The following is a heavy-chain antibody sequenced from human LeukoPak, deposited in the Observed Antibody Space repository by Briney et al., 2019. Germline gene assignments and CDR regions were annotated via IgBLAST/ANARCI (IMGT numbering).Heavy chain of an antibody. D-gene: IGHD6-6*01. CDR1: GGSISSSSYY. J-gene: IGHJ5*02. CDR3: ARDRPLEYSSSGFGWFDP. V-gene: IGHV4-39*07. Sequence: SETLSLTCTVSGGSISSSSYYWGWIRQPPGKGLEWIGSIYYSGSTYYNPSLKSRVTISVDTSKNQFSLKLSSVTAADTAVYYCARDRPLEYSSSGFGWFDPWGQGTLVTVSS. CDR2: IYYSGST.